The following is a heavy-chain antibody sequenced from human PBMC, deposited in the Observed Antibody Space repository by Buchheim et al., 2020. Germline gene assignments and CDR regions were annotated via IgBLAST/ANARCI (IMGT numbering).Heavy chain of an antibody. CDR2: ISIFGGNT. J-gene: IGHJ4*02. CDR3: AKQTGSSWYDY. CDR1: GFTFSSYA. Sequence: EVQLLESGGGLAQPGGSLRLSCAASGFTFSSYAMSWVRQAPGKGLEWVSDISIFGGNTYYADSVKGRFTISRANSKSTLYLQMNSLRAEDTALYYCAKQTGSSWYDYWGQGTL. D-gene: IGHD6-13*01. V-gene: IGHV3-23*01.